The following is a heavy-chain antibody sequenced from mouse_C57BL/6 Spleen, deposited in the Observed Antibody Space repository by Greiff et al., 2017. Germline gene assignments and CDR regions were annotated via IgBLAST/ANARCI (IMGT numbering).Heavy chain of an antibody. Sequence: QVQLQQSGPELVKPGASVKISCKASGYSFTSYYIHWVKQRPGQGLEWIGWIYPGSGNTKYNEKFKGKATLTADTSSSTAYMQLSSLTSEDSAVYYCARGYYYGSSYDYFDYWGQGTTLTVSS. CDR1: GYSFTSYY. J-gene: IGHJ2*01. D-gene: IGHD1-1*01. CDR2: IYPGSGNT. CDR3: ARGYYYGSSYDYFDY. V-gene: IGHV1-66*01.